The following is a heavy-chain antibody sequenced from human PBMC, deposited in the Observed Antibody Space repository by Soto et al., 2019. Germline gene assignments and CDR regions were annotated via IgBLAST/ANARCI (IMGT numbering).Heavy chain of an antibody. CDR2: INPNSGGT. D-gene: IGHD6-19*01. V-gene: IGHV1-2*02. Sequence: ASVKVSCKASGYTFSGFYMHWVRQAPGQGLEWMGWINPNSGGTKSAEKFQGRVTMTRDTSISTAYMELSRLTSDDTAVYYCASAAVTGTAGLDFWGEGTQVTVSS. J-gene: IGHJ4*02. CDR3: ASAAVTGTAGLDF. CDR1: GYTFSGFY.